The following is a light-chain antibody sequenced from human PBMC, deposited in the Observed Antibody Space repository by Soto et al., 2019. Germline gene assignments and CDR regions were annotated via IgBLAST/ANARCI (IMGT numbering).Light chain of an antibody. Sequence: NFMLTQPQSGSESPGKTVTISCTGSSGSVASNYVQWYQQRPGSAPTTVIYEDNRRPSGVPERFSGSVDSSSNSASLTISGLKPEDEADYYCQSYDSGNRGVFGGGTKLTVL. V-gene: IGLV6-57*02. CDR2: EDN. CDR3: QSYDSGNRGV. CDR1: SGSVASNY. J-gene: IGLJ2*01.